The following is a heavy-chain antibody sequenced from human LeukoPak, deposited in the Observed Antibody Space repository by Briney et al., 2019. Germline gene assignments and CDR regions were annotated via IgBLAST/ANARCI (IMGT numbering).Heavy chain of an antibody. V-gene: IGHV4-61*02. Sequence: SETLSLTCTVSGSSISSGSYYWSWIRQPAGKGLEWIGRIYTSGSTDYNPSLKSRVTISVDTSKNQFSLKLSSVTAADTAVYYCARGLVHLYGSGKGNWFDPWGQGTLVTVSS. J-gene: IGHJ5*02. CDR2: IYTSGST. CDR1: GSSISSGSYY. D-gene: IGHD3-10*01. CDR3: ARGLVHLYGSGKGNWFDP.